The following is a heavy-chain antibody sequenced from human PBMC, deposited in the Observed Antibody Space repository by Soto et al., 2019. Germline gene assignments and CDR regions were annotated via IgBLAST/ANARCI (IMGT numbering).Heavy chain of an antibody. J-gene: IGHJ4*02. V-gene: IGHV4-4*02. CDR1: GGSISSNTW. D-gene: IGHD3-22*01. CDR3: ARGGVDYYDSSGYYFSPYYFDY. Sequence: PSETLSLTCDVSGGSISSNTWWSWVRQPPGKGLEWIGEIYHSGSTYYNPSLKSRVTISVDRSKNQFSLKLSSVTAADTAVYYCARGGVDYYDSSGYYFSPYYFDYWGQGTLVT. CDR2: IYHSGST.